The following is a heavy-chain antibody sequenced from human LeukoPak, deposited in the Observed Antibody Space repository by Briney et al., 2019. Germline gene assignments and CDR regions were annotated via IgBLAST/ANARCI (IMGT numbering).Heavy chain of an antibody. J-gene: IGHJ4*02. CDR1: GFTFSSYW. V-gene: IGHV3-74*01. CDR2: INSDGSST. D-gene: IGHD6-13*01. CDR3: AREDGDSSWYYFDY. Sequence: GGSLRLSCAASGFTFSSYWMHWVRHAPGEGLVWVSRINSDGSSTSYADSVKGRFTISRDNAKNTLYLQMSSLRAEDTAVYYCAREDGDSSWYYFDYWGQGTLVTVSS.